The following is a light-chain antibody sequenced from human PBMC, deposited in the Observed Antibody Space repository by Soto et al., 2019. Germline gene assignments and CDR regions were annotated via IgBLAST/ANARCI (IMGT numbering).Light chain of an antibody. CDR3: QHYNSYSEA. J-gene: IGKJ1*01. CDR2: KAS. V-gene: IGKV1-5*03. CDR1: QTISSW. Sequence: DIQMTQSPSTLSGSVGGRVTITCRASQTISSWLDWYQQKPGKAPKLLIYKASTLKSGVPSRFSGSGSGTEFTLTISGLQPDDFATYYCQHYNSYSEAFGQGTKVDIK.